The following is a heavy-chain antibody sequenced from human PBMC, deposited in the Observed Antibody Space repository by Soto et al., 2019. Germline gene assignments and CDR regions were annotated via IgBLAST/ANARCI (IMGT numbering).Heavy chain of an antibody. V-gene: IGHV3-23*01. J-gene: IGHJ6*02. CDR2: ISGTGGST. CDR1: GFTFSSYA. Sequence: VGSLRVSCAASGFTFSSYAMTWVRQAPGKGLEWVSAISGTGGSTYYADSVKGRFTISRDNSKNTLFLQMNRLRPEDTAVYSCAKSLVAPSHDYGMDVWGQGTTVTVSS. CDR3: AKSLVAPSHDYGMDV. D-gene: IGHD2-15*01.